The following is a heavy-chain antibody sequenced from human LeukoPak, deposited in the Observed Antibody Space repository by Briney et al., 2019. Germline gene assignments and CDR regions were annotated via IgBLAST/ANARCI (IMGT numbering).Heavy chain of an antibody. J-gene: IGHJ6*04. Sequence: PGGSLRLSCAASGFTFSSYWMCWVCHGPRRGLGWVANIKLDGSEKYYVHSLKGRFTISRDNAKNSLYLQMNSLRAEDTAVYYCARGSSGWYLGYYCMDVWGKGTTVTVSS. CDR3: ARGSSGWYLGYYCMDV. CDR2: IKLDGSEK. CDR1: GFTFSSYW. V-gene: IGHV3-7*03. D-gene: IGHD6-19*01.